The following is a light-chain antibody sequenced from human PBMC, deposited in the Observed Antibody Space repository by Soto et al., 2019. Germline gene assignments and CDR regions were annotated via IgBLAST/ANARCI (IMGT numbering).Light chain of an antibody. CDR1: QSVSSY. Sequence: EIGLTQAPATLSLSPGESATLSCRASQSVSSYLAWYQQKPGQAPRLLIYDASNRATGIPARFSGSGSGTDFTLTISSLEPEDFAVYYCQQRSNWPPSITFGQGTRLEIK. CDR2: DAS. CDR3: QQRSNWPPSIT. J-gene: IGKJ5*01. V-gene: IGKV3-11*01.